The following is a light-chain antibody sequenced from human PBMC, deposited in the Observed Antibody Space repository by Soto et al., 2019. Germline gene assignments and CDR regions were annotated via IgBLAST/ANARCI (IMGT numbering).Light chain of an antibody. J-gene: IGKJ1*01. CDR3: QQFYSPPWT. Sequence: DIVMTQSPDSLAVSLGERATINCKSSQSLLYSSNNKNYLAWYQQKAGQPPKLLIYWASTRESGVPDRFSGRGSGTDFTLTVSSLQAEDVAVYFCQQFYSPPWTFGQGTKVEIK. CDR2: WAS. V-gene: IGKV4-1*01. CDR1: QSLLYSSNNKNY.